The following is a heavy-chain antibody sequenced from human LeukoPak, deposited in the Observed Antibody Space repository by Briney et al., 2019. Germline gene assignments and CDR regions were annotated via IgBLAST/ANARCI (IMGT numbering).Heavy chain of an antibody. J-gene: IGHJ4*02. Sequence: SETLSLTCAVYGGSFSGYYWSWIRQPPGKGLEWIGEINHSGSTNYNPSLKGRVTISVDTSMNQFSLKLSSVTAADTAVYYCARGRGKYQLLPGFDYWGQGTLVTVSS. CDR1: GGSFSGYY. CDR2: INHSGST. CDR3: ARGRGKYQLLPGFDY. V-gene: IGHV4-34*01. D-gene: IGHD2-2*01.